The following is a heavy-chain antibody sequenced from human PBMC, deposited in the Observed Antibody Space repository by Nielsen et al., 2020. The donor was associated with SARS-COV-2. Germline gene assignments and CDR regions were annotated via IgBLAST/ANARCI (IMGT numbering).Heavy chain of an antibody. V-gene: IGHV3-74*01. CDR1: GFTFSSYW. J-gene: IGHJ6*02. CDR3: ARDLNRDYGMDV. Sequence: GESLKISCAASGFTFSSYWMHWVRQAPGKGLVWVSRINSDGSSTSCADSVKGRFTISRDNAKNTLYLQMNSLRAEDTAVYYCARDLNRDYGMDVWGQGTTVTVSS. CDR2: INSDGSST. D-gene: IGHD3-10*01.